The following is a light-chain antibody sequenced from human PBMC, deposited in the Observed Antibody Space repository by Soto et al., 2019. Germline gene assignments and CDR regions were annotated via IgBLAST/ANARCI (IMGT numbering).Light chain of an antibody. Sequence: TQPPSTLSVSPEERATLSCRASQSVSSNLAWYQQKPGQAPRLLIYGASSRAIGIPDRFSGGGSGTDFTLTISRLKPEDSAVYYCQQYGRSPRGTFGQGTKVDI. CDR1: QSVSSN. CDR3: QQYGRSPRGT. CDR2: GAS. V-gene: IGKV3-20*01. J-gene: IGKJ1*01.